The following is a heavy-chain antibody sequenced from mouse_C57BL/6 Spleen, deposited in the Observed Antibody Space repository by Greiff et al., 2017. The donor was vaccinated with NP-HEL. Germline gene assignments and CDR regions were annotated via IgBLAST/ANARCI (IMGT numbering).Heavy chain of an antibody. CDR2: IYPGDGDT. V-gene: IGHV1-80*01. Sequence: VKLVESGAELVKPGASVKISCKASGYAFSSYWMNWVKQRPGKGLEWIGQIYPGDGDTNYNGKFKGKATLTADKSSSTAYMQLSSLTSEDSAVYFCARRTTDYAMDYWGQGTSVTVSA. CDR3: ARRTTDYAMDY. CDR1: GYAFSSYW. J-gene: IGHJ4*01. D-gene: IGHD1-1*01.